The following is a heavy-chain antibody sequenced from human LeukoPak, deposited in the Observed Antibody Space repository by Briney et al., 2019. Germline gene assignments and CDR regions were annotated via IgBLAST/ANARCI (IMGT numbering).Heavy chain of an antibody. CDR2: IXYDGSNK. D-gene: IGHD3-3*01. J-gene: IGHJ4*02. Sequence: GGSLRLSCVASGFTLSDYHXHWVRQAPXXXXEXVXXIXYDGSNKWFADSVKGRFTISRDNSKNTVFLQMNRLRAEDTAVYYCVRGNTIFGVIIYGPFDYWGQGTLVTVSS. CDR1: GFTLSDYH. V-gene: IGHV3-30-3*01. CDR3: VRGNTIFGVIIYGPFDY.